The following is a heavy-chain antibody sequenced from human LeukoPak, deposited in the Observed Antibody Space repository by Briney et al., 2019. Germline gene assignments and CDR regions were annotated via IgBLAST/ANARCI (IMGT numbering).Heavy chain of an antibody. CDR3: ASLATIGSDSFDI. J-gene: IGHJ3*02. Sequence: ASVKVSCKASGYTFTSYYMHWVRQAPGQGLEWIGIINPSGGTTSQAQKFQGRVTMTRDTSTSTVYMELSSLRSEDTAVYYCASLATIGSDSFDIWGQGTMVTVSS. CDR1: GYTFTSYY. D-gene: IGHD2-2*03. CDR2: INPSGGTT. V-gene: IGHV1-46*01.